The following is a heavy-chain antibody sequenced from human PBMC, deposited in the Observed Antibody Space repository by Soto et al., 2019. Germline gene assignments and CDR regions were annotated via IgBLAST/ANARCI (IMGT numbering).Heavy chain of an antibody. CDR2: IIPIFGTA. V-gene: IGHV1-69*13. CDR1: GGTFSIYA. J-gene: IGHJ6*04. D-gene: IGHD3-10*01. Sequence: SVKVSCKASGGTFSIYAISWVLQAPGQGLEWMGGIIPIFGTANYAQKFQGRVTITADESTSTAYMELSSLRFEDTAVYYCARESRGVIIPRKYYGMDGWGKG. CDR3: ARESRGVIIPRKYYGMDG.